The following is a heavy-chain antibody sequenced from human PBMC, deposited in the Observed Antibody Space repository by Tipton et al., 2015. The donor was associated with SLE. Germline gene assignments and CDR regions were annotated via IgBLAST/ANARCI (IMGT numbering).Heavy chain of an antibody. CDR3: AKGDSSGSYYFDY. J-gene: IGHJ4*02. Sequence: SLRLSCAASGFALSSYAMSWVRQAPGKGLEWVSAISGSGGSTYYADSVKDRFTISRDNSKNTLYLQMNSLRAEDTAVYYCAKGDSSGSYYFDYWGQGTLVTVSS. V-gene: IGHV3-23*01. D-gene: IGHD3-22*01. CDR1: GFALSSYA. CDR2: ISGSGGST.